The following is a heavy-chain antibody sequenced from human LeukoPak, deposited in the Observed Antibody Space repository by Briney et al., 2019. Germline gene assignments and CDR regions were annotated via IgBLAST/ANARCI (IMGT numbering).Heavy chain of an antibody. CDR2: INWNGGST. CDR3: ARCTGLYSSGWIDAFDI. J-gene: IGHJ3*02. V-gene: IGHV3-20*04. CDR1: GFTSDDYG. Sequence: GGSLRLSCAASGFTSDDYGMSWVRQAPGKGLEWVSGINWNGGSTGYADSVKGRFTISRDNAKNSLYLQMNSLRAEDTALYYCARCTGLYSSGWIDAFDIWGQGTMVTVSS. D-gene: IGHD6-19*01.